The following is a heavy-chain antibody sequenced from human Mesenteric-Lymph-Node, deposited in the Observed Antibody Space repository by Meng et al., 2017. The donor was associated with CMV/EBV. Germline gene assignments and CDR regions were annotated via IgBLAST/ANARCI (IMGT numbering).Heavy chain of an antibody. V-gene: IGHV4-34*01. CDR3: ARHQRWLKSEGGFNY. CDR1: GGSFSGYY. J-gene: IGHJ4*02. CDR2: INHSGST. Sequence: WGAGLLKPSGTLSLTCAVYGGSFSGYYWSWIRQPPGKGLEWIGEINHSGSTNYNPSLKSRVTISVDTSKNQFSLKLSSVTAADTAVYYCARHQRWLKSEGGFNYWGQGTLVTVSS. D-gene: IGHD4-23*01.